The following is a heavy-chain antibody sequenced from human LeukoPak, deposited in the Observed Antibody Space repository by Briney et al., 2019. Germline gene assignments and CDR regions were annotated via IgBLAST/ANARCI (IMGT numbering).Heavy chain of an antibody. CDR3: ASSHPLGSNNDYYTPFDY. CDR2: IYYSGST. D-gene: IGHD3-3*01. Sequence: SQTLSLTCTVSGGSISSGGYYWSWIRQHPGKGLEWIGYIYYSGSTYYNPSLKSRVTISVDTSKNQFSLSLSSVTAADTAVYYCASSHPLGSNNDYYTPFDYWGQGTLVTVSS. CDR1: GGSISSGGYY. V-gene: IGHV4-31*03. J-gene: IGHJ4*02.